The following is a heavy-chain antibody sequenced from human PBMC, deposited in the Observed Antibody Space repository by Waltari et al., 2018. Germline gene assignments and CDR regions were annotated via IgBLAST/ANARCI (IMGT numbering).Heavy chain of an antibody. CDR1: GYTFTGYY. D-gene: IGHD2-2*01. CDR2: INPNSGGT. V-gene: IGHV1-2*04. Sequence: QVQLVQSGAEVKKPGASVKVSCKASGYTFTGYYMHWVRQAPGQGLGWMGGINPNSGGTNYAQKFQGWVTMTRDTSISTAYMELSRLRSDDTAVYYCARAHAGADGWFDPWGQGTLVTVSS. CDR3: ARAHAGADGWFDP. J-gene: IGHJ5*02.